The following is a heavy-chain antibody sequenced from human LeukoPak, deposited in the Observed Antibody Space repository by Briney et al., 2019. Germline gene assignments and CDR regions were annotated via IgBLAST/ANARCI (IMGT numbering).Heavy chain of an antibody. J-gene: IGHJ6*02. V-gene: IGHV1-2*02. CDR1: GYTFTVYY. D-gene: IGHD2-15*01. Sequence: ASVTVSFTASGYTFTVYYMHWVRQAPGQGLEWMGWINPNSGGTNYAQKFQGRVTMTRDTSISTAYMELSRLRSDDTAVYYCATYCSGGSCYSRYYGMDVWGQGTTVTVSS. CDR2: INPNSGGT. CDR3: ATYCSGGSCYSRYYGMDV.